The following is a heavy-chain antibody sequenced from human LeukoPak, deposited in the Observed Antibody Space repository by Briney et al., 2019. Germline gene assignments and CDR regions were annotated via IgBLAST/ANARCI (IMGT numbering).Heavy chain of an antibody. CDR1: GFTFSSFG. CDR2: ISGNGRST. D-gene: IGHD1-26*01. CDR3: AARSGISPYYIDY. Sequence: GGTLRLSCAASGFTFSSFGMSWVRQGPGKGLEWVSGISGNGRSTYYADSVKGRFTIYRDNSRNTLYLQMNSLRDEDAALYYRAARSGISPYYIDYWGQGTLVTVSS. J-gene: IGHJ4*02. V-gene: IGHV3-23*01.